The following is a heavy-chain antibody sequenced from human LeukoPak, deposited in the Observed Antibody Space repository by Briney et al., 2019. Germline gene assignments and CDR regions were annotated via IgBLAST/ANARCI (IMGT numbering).Heavy chain of an antibody. CDR2: ISAYNGNT. J-gene: IGHJ6*02. CDR3: ARGYAQWELLVDYYGMDV. D-gene: IGHD1-26*01. V-gene: IGHV1-18*01. CDR1: GYTFTSYG. Sequence: ASVKVSCTASGYTFTSYGISWVRQAPGQGLEWMGWISAYNGNTNYAQKLQGRVTMTTDTSTSTAYMELRSLRSDDTAVYYCARGYAQWELLVDYYGMDVWGQGTTVTVSS.